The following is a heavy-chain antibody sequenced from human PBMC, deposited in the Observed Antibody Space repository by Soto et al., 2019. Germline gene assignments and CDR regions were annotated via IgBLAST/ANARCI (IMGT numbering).Heavy chain of an antibody. CDR2: INPNSGGR. CDR1: GYTFTGYY. D-gene: IGHD3-22*01. Sequence: DSVKVSCKASGYTFTGYYMHWVGQAPGQGLEWMGWINPNSGGRNYAQKFQGWVSMTRDTSISTAYMELSRLRSDHTAAYYCARATYESSGYYYFNYFDYWGQGTLVSVSS. V-gene: IGHV1-2*04. J-gene: IGHJ4*02. CDR3: ARATYESSGYYYFNYFDY.